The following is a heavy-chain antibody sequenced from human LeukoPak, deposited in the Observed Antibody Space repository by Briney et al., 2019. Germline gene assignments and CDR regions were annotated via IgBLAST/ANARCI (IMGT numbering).Heavy chain of an antibody. V-gene: IGHV1-3*01. CDR1: GYTFTTYA. D-gene: IGHD2-2*02. Sequence: ASVKVSCKASGYTFTTYAIHWVRQAPGQRLEWMGWINVGLGNTKYSQKFQGRLTITRDTSADTAYMELRSLRSDDTAVYYCARGVVVPAAILKGGYYYYGMDVWGQGTTVTVSS. CDR3: ARGVVVPAAILKGGYYYYGMDV. CDR2: INVGLGNT. J-gene: IGHJ6*02.